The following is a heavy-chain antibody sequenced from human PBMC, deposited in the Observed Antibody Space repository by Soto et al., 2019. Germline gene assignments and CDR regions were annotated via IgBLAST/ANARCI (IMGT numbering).Heavy chain of an antibody. V-gene: IGHV3-23*01. CDR3: AKVPYYDSSGYRDY. J-gene: IGHJ4*02. CDR1: GFTFSSYA. Sequence: LRLSCAASGFTFSSYAMSWVRQAPGKGLEWVSAISGSGGSTYYADSVKGRFTISRDNSKNTLYLQMNSLRAEDTAVYYCAKVPYYDSSGYRDYWGQGTLVTVSS. CDR2: ISGSGGST. D-gene: IGHD3-22*01.